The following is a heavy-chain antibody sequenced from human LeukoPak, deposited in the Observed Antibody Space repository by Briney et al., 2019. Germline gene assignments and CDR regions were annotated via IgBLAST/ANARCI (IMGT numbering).Heavy chain of an antibody. J-gene: IGHJ6*03. CDR3: ASIKYSSGHHVYYYYYYSMDA. Sequence: ASVKVSCKASGYTFTSYDINWVRQATGQGLEWMGWMNPNSGNTGYAQKFQGRVTITRNTSISTAYMELSSLRSEDTPVYYCASIKYSSGHHVYYYYYYSMDAWGKGTTVTVSS. D-gene: IGHD6-19*01. V-gene: IGHV1-8*01. CDR1: GYTFTSYD. CDR2: MNPNSGNT.